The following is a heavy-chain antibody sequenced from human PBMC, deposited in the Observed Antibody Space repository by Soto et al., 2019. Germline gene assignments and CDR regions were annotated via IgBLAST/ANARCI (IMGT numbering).Heavy chain of an antibody. CDR1: GFTVSSNY. V-gene: IGHV3-53*01. D-gene: IGHD5-12*01. CDR3: ASTIIDAFDI. J-gene: IGHJ3*02. Sequence: GGSLRLSCAASGFTVSSNYMSWVRQAPGKGLEWVSVIYSGGRRYYADSVKGRCTISRDNSKNTLYIQMNSLRAEDTAVYYCASTIIDAFDIWGQGTMVTVSS. CDR2: IYSGGRR.